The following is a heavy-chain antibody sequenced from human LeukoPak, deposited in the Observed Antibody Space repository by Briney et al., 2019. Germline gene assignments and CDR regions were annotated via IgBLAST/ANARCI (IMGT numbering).Heavy chain of an antibody. D-gene: IGHD3-3*01. CDR1: GFTFSSYA. V-gene: IGHV3-23*01. CDR3: AKDQYDFWSGYSSDY. CDR2: ISGSGGST. Sequence: GGSLRLSCAASGFTFSSYAMSWVRQAPGKGLEWVSAISGSGGSTYYADSVKGRFTISRDNSKNTLYLQMNSLRAEDMAVYYCAKDQYDFWSGYSSDYWGQGTLVTVSS. J-gene: IGHJ4*02.